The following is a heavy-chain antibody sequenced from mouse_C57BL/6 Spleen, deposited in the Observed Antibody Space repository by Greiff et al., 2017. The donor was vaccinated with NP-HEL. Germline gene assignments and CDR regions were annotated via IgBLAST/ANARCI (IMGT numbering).Heavy chain of an antibody. V-gene: IGHV1-55*01. J-gene: IGHJ3*01. CDR2: IYPGSGST. CDR3: ARSYYGSSPFAY. D-gene: IGHD1-1*01. Sequence: QVQLHQPGAELVKPGASVKMSCKASGYTFTSYWITWVKQRPGQGLEWIGDIYPGSGSTNYNEKFKSKATLTVDTSSSTAYMQLSSLTSEDSAVYYCARSYYGSSPFAYWGQGTLVTVSA. CDR1: GYTFTSYW.